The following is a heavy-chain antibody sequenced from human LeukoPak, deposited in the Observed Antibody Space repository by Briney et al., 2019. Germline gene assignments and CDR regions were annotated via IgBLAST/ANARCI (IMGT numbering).Heavy chain of an antibody. D-gene: IGHD1-26*01. V-gene: IGHV1-69*05. Sequence: SVKVSCKASGGTFSSYAISWVRQAPGQGLEWMGRIIPIFGTANYAQKFQGRVTITTDESTSTAYMELSSLRSEDTAVYCCARDSQWELLPHFDYWGQGTLVTVSS. CDR1: GGTFSSYA. CDR3: ARDSQWELLPHFDY. J-gene: IGHJ4*02. CDR2: IIPIFGTA.